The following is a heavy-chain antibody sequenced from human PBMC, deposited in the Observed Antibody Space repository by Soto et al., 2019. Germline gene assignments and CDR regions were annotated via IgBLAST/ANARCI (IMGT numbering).Heavy chain of an antibody. CDR1: GFTFSSYS. D-gene: IGHD6-19*01. CDR3: ARDLSGYNSGWYPYNWFDP. J-gene: IGHJ5*02. V-gene: IGHV3-48*02. Sequence: PGGSLRLSCAASGFTFSSYSMNWVRQAPGKGLEWVSYISSSSSTIYYADSVKGRFTISRDNAKNSLYLQMNSLRDEDTAVYYCARDLSGYNSGWYPYNWFDPWGQGTLVTVSS. CDR2: ISSSSSTI.